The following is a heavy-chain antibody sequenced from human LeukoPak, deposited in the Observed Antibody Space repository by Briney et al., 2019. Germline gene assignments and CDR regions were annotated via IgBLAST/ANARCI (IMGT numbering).Heavy chain of an antibody. CDR2: IIPILGIA. CDR1: GGTFSSYT. V-gene: IGHV1-69*02. J-gene: IGHJ4*02. CDR3: ASARTRYDFWSGYYGDY. Sequence: SVKVSCKASGGTFSSYTISWVRQAPGQGLEWMGRIIPILGIANYAQKFQGRVTITADKSTSTAYMDLSSLRSEDTAVYYCASARTRYDFWSGYYGDYWGQGTLVTVSS. D-gene: IGHD3-3*01.